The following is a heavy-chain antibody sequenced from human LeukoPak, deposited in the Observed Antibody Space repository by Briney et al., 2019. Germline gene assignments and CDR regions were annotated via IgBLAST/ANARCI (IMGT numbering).Heavy chain of an antibody. CDR1: GFTFSSYA. V-gene: IGHV3-23*01. J-gene: IGHJ4*02. CDR3: AKVGSSTVSFDY. Sequence: GGSLRLSCAASGFTFSSYAMSWVRQAPGKGVEWVSAISGSGGSTYYADSVKGRFTISRDNSKNTLYLQMNSLRAEDTAVYYCAKVGSSTVSFDYWGQGTLVTVSS. D-gene: IGHD2-2*01. CDR2: ISGSGGST.